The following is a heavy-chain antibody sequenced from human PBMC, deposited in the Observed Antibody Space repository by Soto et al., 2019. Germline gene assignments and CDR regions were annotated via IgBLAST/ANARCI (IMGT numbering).Heavy chain of an antibody. Sequence: PSQTLSLTCTVSGDSISSSSYYCGWLRQPPGKGLEWIGTLYYSVSTYYNPPLKSRVAMSVDTSKNHFSLNLSSVTAADMAVYYCAREGSYSAYNLAHGIQLWSSDFWGQGAMVTVSS. CDR1: GDSISSSSYY. V-gene: IGHV4-39*07. D-gene: IGHD5-12*01. CDR2: LYYSVST. J-gene: IGHJ4*02. CDR3: AREGSYSAYNLAHGIQLWSSDF.